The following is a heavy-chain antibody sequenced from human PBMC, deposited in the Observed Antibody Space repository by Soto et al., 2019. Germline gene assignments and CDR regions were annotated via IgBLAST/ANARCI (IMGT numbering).Heavy chain of an antibody. CDR1: GGTFSSYA. J-gene: IGHJ4*02. D-gene: IGHD3-22*01. V-gene: IGHV1-69*01. CDR3: ASSYYDNLPFAY. CDR2: IIPIFGTA. Sequence: QVQLVQSGAEVKKPGSSVKVSCKASGGTFSSYAISWVRQAPGQGLEWMGGIIPIFGTANYAQKFQGRVTITADESTSSAYTELSSLRSEDTAVYYCASSYYDNLPFAYWGQGTMVTVSS.